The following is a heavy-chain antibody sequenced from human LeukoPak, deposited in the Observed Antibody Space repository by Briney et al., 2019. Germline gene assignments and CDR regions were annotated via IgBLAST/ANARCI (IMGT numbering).Heavy chain of an antibody. J-gene: IGHJ2*01. CDR1: GFTFSSYA. CDR3: ARYPGAVAATYCYFDL. Sequence: GGSLRLSCAASGFTFSSYALSWVRQAPGKGLECVSAISGSASSTYYADSVKGRFTISRVNSKNTLYLQMNSLRAEDTAAYYCARYPGAVAATYCYFDLWGRGTLVTVSS. V-gene: IGHV3-23*01. D-gene: IGHD6-19*01. CDR2: ISGSASST.